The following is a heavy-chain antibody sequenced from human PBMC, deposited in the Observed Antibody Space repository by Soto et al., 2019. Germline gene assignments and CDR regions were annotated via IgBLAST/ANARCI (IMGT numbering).Heavy chain of an antibody. CDR1: GGTFSSYT. D-gene: IGHD1-7*01. V-gene: IGHV1-69*02. J-gene: IGHJ6*03. Sequence: ASVKVSCKASGGTFSSYTISWVRQAPGQGLEWMGRIIPILGIANYAQKFQGRVTITADKSTSTAYMELSSLRSEDTAVYYCARTTPPQTGTNYYYYYMDVWGKGTTVTVSS. CDR3: ARTTPPQTGTNYYYYYMDV. CDR2: IIPILGIA.